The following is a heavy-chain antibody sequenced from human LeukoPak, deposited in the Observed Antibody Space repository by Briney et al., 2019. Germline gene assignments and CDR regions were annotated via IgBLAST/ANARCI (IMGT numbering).Heavy chain of an antibody. CDR2: ISNTGSFI. V-gene: IGHV3-11*01. J-gene: IGHJ4*02. Sequence: GGSLRLSCAASGLTFSDEYMSWIRQAPGKVLEWVSYISNTGSFISYADSVKGRFTISRDNAKNSLYLQMNSLRAEDAAAYYCVRARGAGPGAHFDYWGQGTLVTVSS. D-gene: IGHD3-10*01. CDR1: GLTFSDEY. CDR3: VRARGAGPGAHFDY.